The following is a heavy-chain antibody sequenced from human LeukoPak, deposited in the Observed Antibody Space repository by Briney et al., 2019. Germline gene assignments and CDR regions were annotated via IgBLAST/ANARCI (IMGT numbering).Heavy chain of an antibody. V-gene: IGHV4-34*01. CDR3: ARGTRGGWYYDSSGYYYRGNWFDP. CDR1: GGSFSGYY. J-gene: IGHJ5*02. CDR2: INHSGST. D-gene: IGHD3-22*01. Sequence: PSVTLSLTCAVYGGSFSGYYWSWIRQPPGKGLEWIGEINHSGSTNYNPSLKSRVTISIDTSKNQFSLKWSSLTSADTAVYYCARGTRGGWYYDSSGYYYRGNWFDPWGQGTLVTVSS.